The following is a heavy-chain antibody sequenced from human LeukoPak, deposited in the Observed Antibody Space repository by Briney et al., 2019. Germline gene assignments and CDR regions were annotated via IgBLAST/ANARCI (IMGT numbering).Heavy chain of an antibody. CDR2: IYSGGST. D-gene: IGHD1-26*01. J-gene: IGHJ5*02. V-gene: IGHV3-53*01. CDR1: GIAVSSNY. Sequence: GGSLRLSCAASGIAVSSNYMSWVRQAPGKGLEWVSVIYSGGSTEYADSVKGRFTISRGNSKNTVYLEMNSLRAEDTAVYYCARGDSGSWNYKRGFDHWGQGTLVTVSS. CDR3: ARGDSGSWNYKRGFDH.